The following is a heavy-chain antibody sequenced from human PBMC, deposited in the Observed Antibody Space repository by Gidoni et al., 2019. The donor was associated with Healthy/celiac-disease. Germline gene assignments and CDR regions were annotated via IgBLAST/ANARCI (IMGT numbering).Heavy chain of an antibody. V-gene: IGHV3-30-3*01. J-gene: IGHJ6*03. D-gene: IGHD3-10*01. CDR1: GFTSSSSA. CDR3: ARGGASYGSGSKYYYYYMDV. CDR2: ISYDGSNK. Sequence: QVQLVEFGGGVVQPGRSLRLSCAASGFTSSSSAMHRVRQAPGKGLEWVAVISYDGSNKYYADSVKGRFTISRDNSKNTLYLQMNSLRAEDTAVYYCARGGASYGSGSKYYYYYMDVWGKGTTVTVSS.